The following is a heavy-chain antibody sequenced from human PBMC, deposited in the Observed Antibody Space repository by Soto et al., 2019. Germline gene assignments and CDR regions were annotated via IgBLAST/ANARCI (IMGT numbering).Heavy chain of an antibody. CDR2: IDYSGST. V-gene: IGHV4-31*01. CDR3: AAYSSLGLHHYFDY. D-gene: IGHD6-6*01. CDR1: GGSISSGGYY. J-gene: IGHJ4*02. Sequence: QVQLQESGPGLVKPSQTLSLTCTVSGGSISSGGYYWSWIRQHPGKGLEWIGYIDYSGSTYYNPSLKSLVTISVHTSKNQFSLKLSSVTAADTAVYYCAAYSSLGLHHYFDYWGQGTLVTVSS.